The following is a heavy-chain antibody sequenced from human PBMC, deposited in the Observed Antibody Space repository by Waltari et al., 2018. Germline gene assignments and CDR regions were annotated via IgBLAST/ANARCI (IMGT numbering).Heavy chain of an antibody. CDR2: IYSGGST. Sequence: EVQLVETGGGLIQHGGSLSLSCAASGFTVRSNYMSWVRRAPGKGLEWVSVIYSGGSTYYADSVKGRFTISRDNSKNTLYLQMKSLRAEDTAVYYCARVTTLQEAYYYYYYMDVWGKGTTVTVSS. D-gene: IGHD3-3*01. V-gene: IGHV3-53*02. CDR3: ARVTTLQEAYYYYYYMDV. J-gene: IGHJ6*03. CDR1: GFTVRSNY.